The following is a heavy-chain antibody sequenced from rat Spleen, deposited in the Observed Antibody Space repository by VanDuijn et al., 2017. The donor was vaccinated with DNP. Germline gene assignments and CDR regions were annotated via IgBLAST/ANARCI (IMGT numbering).Heavy chain of an antibody. J-gene: IGHJ2*01. Sequence: EVQLVESDGGSVQPGGSLKLSCAASGFTFSDYYMAWVRQAPTKGLEWVATITYDGSRTYYRDSVKGRFTISRDNAKSSLSLQMDSLRSEDTATYYCARQDGSYYFDYWGQGVMVTVSS. V-gene: IGHV5-29*01. CDR1: GFTFSDYY. CDR2: ITYDGSRT. D-gene: IGHD1-6*01. CDR3: ARQDGSYYFDY.